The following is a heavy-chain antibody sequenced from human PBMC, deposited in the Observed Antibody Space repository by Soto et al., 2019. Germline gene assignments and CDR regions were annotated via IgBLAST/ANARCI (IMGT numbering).Heavy chain of an antibody. Sequence: SETLSLTCAVSGFSISSGYYWGWLRQPPGKGPEWIGSIYHSGNTYYNPSLKSRLTISVDTSKNQFSLTLTSVTAADTAVYHCARAGGSGRTFDYWGQGXLVTVSS. J-gene: IGHJ4*02. CDR1: GFSISSGYY. V-gene: IGHV4-38-2*01. CDR2: IYHSGNT. CDR3: ARAGGSGRTFDY. D-gene: IGHD3-10*01.